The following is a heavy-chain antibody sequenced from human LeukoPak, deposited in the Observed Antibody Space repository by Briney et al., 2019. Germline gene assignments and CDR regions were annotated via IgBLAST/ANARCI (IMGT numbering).Heavy chain of an antibody. CDR1: GFTFSSYW. CDR3: ARNGFVWASGIDYGWFDS. V-gene: IGHV3-7*05. CDR2: IKQDGSDK. Sequence: PGGSLRLSCAASGFTFSSYWMSWVRQAPGKGLDWVANIKQDGSDKSYVDSVRGRFTVARDTAKNLLYLQMNSLRVEDTAVYYCARNGFVWASGIDYGWFDSWGQGTLVTVSS. D-gene: IGHD4-17*01. J-gene: IGHJ5*01.